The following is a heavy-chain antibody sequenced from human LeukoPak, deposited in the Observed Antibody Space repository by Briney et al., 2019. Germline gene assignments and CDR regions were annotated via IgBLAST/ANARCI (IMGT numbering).Heavy chain of an antibody. J-gene: IGHJ6*02. CDR2: INWDGTST. CDR3: ARGYCRGGSCYPEVGYYGMDV. D-gene: IGHD2-15*01. CDR1: GFTFDDYT. V-gene: IGHV3-43*01. Sequence: PGGSLRLSCAVSGFTFDDYTMHWVRQAPGKGLEWASLINWDGTSTSYADSVKGRFTISRANSKNSLYLQMNSLRPEDAAFYYCARGYCRGGSCYPEVGYYGMDVWGRGTTVTVSS.